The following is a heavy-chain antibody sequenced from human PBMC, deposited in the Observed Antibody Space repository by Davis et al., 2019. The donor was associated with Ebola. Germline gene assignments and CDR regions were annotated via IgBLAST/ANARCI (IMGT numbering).Heavy chain of an antibody. CDR2: IRDKANNYAT. CDR1: GFTFSGSA. D-gene: IGHD2-8*02. J-gene: IGHJ4*02. CDR3: SRNTD. V-gene: IGHV3-73*01. Sequence: GRSLRLSCAASGFTFSGSAIHWFRQASGRGLEWVGRIRDKANNYATAYTPSVNGRFTISRDDSKNTAYLQMNGLKIEDTAIYYCSRNTDWGQGTLVTVSS.